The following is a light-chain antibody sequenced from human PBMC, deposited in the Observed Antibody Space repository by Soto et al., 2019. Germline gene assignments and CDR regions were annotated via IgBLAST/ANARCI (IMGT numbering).Light chain of an antibody. Sequence: QSALTQPASVSGSPGQSITISCTGTNIDVGIYDYVSWYQQPPGKAPKLIIYEVNNRPSGVSNRFSGSKSGNTASLTISGLQAEDDANYYCSSYTSRSTVVFGGGTKLTVL. CDR2: EVN. J-gene: IGLJ2*01. CDR3: SSYTSRSTVV. V-gene: IGLV2-14*01. CDR1: NIDVGIYDY.